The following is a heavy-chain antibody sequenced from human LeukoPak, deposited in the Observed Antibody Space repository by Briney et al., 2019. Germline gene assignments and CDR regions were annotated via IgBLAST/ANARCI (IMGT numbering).Heavy chain of an antibody. CDR3: ATSYDSSGNN. V-gene: IGHV3-7*01. Sequence: PGGSLRLSCAASGFTLSDYYMSWIRQAPGKGLEWVANIKQDGSAKYYVDSVKGRFTISRDNARNSLYLEMNNLRAEDTAIYYCATSYDSSGNNWGQGTLVTVSS. CDR1: GFTLSDYY. CDR2: IKQDGSAK. J-gene: IGHJ4*02. D-gene: IGHD3-22*01.